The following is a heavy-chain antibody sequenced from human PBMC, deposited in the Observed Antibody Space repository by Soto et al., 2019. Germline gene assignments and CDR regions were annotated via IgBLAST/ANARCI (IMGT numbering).Heavy chain of an antibody. V-gene: IGHV3-9*01. J-gene: IGHJ5*02. CDR1: GFTFDDYA. Sequence: EMQLVESGGGLVHPGRSLRLSCAASGFTFDDYAMHWVRQAPGKGLEWLSGITWNGGTTVYADSVKGRFTISRDNAKNSLFLQMNSLTAEDTALYYCAKGGSGALIAPAGTGNWIDPWGQGTVVTVSS. CDR3: AKGGSGALIAPAGTGNWIDP. CDR2: ITWNGGTT. D-gene: IGHD6-13*01.